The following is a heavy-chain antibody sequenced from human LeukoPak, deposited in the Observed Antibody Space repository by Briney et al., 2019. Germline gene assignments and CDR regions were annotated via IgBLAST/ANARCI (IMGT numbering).Heavy chain of an antibody. V-gene: IGHV3-30*02. J-gene: IGHJ4*02. D-gene: IGHD6-13*01. CDR3: AKSIAAAGINYYFDY. Sequence: GGSLRLSCAASGFTFSSYWMNWVRQAPGKGLEWVAFIRYDGSNKYYADSVKGRFTISRDNSKNTLYLQMNSLRAEDTAVYYCAKSIAAAGINYYFDYWGQGTLVTVSS. CDR1: GFTFSSYW. CDR2: IRYDGSNK.